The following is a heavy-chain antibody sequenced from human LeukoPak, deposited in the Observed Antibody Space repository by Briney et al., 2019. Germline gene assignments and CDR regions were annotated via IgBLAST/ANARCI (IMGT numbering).Heavy chain of an antibody. J-gene: IGHJ4*02. CDR2: IYYSGST. Sequence: SETLSLTCTVSGGSISSYYWNWIRQPPGKGLEWIGYIYYSGSTNHNPPLKSRVTISEDTSKNQFSLKLSSVTAADTAVYYCAREGGDGFDFDYWGQGTLVTVSS. CDR1: GGSISSYY. V-gene: IGHV4-59*01. D-gene: IGHD5-24*01. CDR3: AREGGDGFDFDY.